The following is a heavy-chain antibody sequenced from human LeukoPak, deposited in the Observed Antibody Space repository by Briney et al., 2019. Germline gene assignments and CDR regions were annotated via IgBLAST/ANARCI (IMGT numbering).Heavy chain of an antibody. D-gene: IGHD1-1*01. CDR3: ARDMRGQLDPYGFDV. J-gene: IGHJ3*01. V-gene: IGHV3-7*01. CDR2: IKQDGSEK. CDR1: GFIFSNYW. Sequence: GGSLRLSCAASGFIFSNYWMSWVRQAPGKGLEWVANIKQDGSEKYCVDSVKGRFTISRDNSKNTLYLQMNSLRVEDTAVYYCARDMRGQLDPYGFDVWGQGTMVTVSS.